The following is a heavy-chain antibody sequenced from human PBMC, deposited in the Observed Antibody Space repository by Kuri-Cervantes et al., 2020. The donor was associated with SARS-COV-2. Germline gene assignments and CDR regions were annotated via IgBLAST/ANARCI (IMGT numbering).Heavy chain of an antibody. D-gene: IGHD3-22*01. J-gene: IGHJ4*02. CDR1: GFTFSSYG. CDR3: AKGGEIDTYYYDSSVDY. CDR2: IRYDGSNK. Sequence: GGSLRLSCAASGFTFSSYGMHWVRQAPGKGLEWVAFIRYDGSNKYYADSVKGRFTISRDNSKNTLYLQMNSLRAEDTALYYCAKGGEIDTYYYDSSVDYWGQGTLVTVSS. V-gene: IGHV3-30*02.